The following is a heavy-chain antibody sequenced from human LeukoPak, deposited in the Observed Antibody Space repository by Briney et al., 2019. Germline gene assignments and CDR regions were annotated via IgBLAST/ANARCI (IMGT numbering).Heavy chain of an antibody. V-gene: IGHV5-51*01. CDR2: IYPGDSDT. D-gene: IGHD3-22*01. CDR3: ATETFYYDSSGYGDAFDI. J-gene: IGHJ3*02. Sequence: GESLKISRKGSGYSFTTYWIGWVRQMPGKGLEWIGIIYPGDSDTRYSPSFQGQVTISADKSISTAYLQWSSLKASDTAMYYCATETFYYDSSGYGDAFDIWGQGTMVTVSS. CDR1: GYSFTTYW.